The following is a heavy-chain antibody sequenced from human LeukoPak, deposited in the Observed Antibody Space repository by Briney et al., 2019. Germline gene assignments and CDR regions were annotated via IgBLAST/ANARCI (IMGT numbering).Heavy chain of an antibody. J-gene: IGHJ4*02. CDR3: ARFYRRGFDY. Sequence: SETLSLTCAVYGGSFSGYHWSWIRQPPGKGLEWIGEINHSGSTNYNPSLKSRVTISVDTSKNQFSLKLSSVTAADAAVYYCARFYRRGFDYWGQGTLVTVSS. CDR2: INHSGST. D-gene: IGHD1-14*01. CDR1: GGSFSGYH. V-gene: IGHV4-34*01.